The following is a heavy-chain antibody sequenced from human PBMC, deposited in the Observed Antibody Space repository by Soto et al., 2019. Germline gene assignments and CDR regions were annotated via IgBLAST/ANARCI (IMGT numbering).Heavy chain of an antibody. CDR3: AQEGSTYKMAY. Sequence: PWGSLRLSCTGSGVTFKFFAVSGVRQAPGKGLEWVSRISDSVFHTYYADSERGRFTVSRDNSKQMVFLEMNSLRAEDTALYYCAQEGSTYKMAYWGQGAQVTVSS. D-gene: IGHD1-1*01. J-gene: IGHJ4*02. CDR2: ISDSVFHT. CDR1: GVTFKFFA. V-gene: IGHV3-23*01.